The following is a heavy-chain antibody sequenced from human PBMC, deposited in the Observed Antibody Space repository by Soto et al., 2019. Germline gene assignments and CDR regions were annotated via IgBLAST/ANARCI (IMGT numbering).Heavy chain of an antibody. V-gene: IGHV1-18*01. D-gene: IGHD1-26*01. CDR3: ARKSTSSSGFDS. CDR1: GYTFHIYG. J-gene: IGHJ5*01. CDR2: ISTYNGNT. Sequence: QVQLVQSGAELRTPGASVKVSCKASGYTFHIYGVTWVRQATGQGLEWMGWISTYNGNTDYAQELQGRVTMTTDPSTKTAYMELRSMRSDDTAVYYCARKSTSSSGFDSWGQGTLVTVSS.